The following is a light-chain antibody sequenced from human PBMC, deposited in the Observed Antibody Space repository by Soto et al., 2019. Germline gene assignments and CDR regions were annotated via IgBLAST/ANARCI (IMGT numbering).Light chain of an antibody. Sequence: EIALTQSPATLSLSPGERATLSCRASQSVSSYLAWYQQKPGQAPRLLIYDASNRATGIPARCSGSGSGTDFALTISSLEREDFAVYYCQQRSNWPPYTFGQGTKLEI. V-gene: IGKV3-11*01. CDR3: QQRSNWPPYT. CDR1: QSVSSY. CDR2: DAS. J-gene: IGKJ2*01.